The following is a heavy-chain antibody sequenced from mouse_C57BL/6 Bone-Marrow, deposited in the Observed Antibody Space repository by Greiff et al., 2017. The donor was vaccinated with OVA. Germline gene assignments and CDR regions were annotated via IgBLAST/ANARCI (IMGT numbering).Heavy chain of an antibody. Sequence: EVMLVESGGDLVKPGGSLKLSCAASGFTFSSYGMSWVRQTPDKRLEWVATISSAGSYTYYPDNVKGRFTFSIDNAKNTLYLQMSSLNSEDTAMYYCARHGDYGSFFDYWGQGTTLTVSS. CDR3: ARHGDYGSFFDY. J-gene: IGHJ2*01. V-gene: IGHV5-6*01. CDR2: ISSAGSYT. CDR1: GFTFSSYG. D-gene: IGHD1-1*01.